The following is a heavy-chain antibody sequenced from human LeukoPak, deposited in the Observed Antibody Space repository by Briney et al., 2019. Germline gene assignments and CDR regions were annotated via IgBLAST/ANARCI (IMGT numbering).Heavy chain of an antibody. V-gene: IGHV4-34*01. CDR3: AREEDIVATSHFDY. CDR2: INHSGST. CDR1: GGSFSGYY. J-gene: IGHJ4*02. Sequence: PSETLSLTCAVYGGSFSGYYWSWIRQPPGKGLEWIGEINHSGSTNYNPSLKSRVTISVDTSKNQFSLKLSSVTTADTAVYYCAREEDIVATSHFDYWGQGTLVTVSS. D-gene: IGHD5-12*01.